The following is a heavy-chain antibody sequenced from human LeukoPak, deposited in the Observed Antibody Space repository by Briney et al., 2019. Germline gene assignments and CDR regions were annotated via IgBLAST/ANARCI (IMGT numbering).Heavy chain of an antibody. D-gene: IGHD3-10*01. V-gene: IGHV3-23*01. CDR1: GFTFSSYA. CDR3: AKDITPNGITMGAFDI. CDR2: ISGSGGST. J-gene: IGHJ3*02. Sequence: GGSLRLSCAASGFTFSSYAMSWVRQAPGKGLEWVSAISGSGGSTYYADSVKGRFTISRDNSKNTLYLQMNSLRAEDTALYYCAKDITPNGITMGAFDIWGQGTMVTVSS.